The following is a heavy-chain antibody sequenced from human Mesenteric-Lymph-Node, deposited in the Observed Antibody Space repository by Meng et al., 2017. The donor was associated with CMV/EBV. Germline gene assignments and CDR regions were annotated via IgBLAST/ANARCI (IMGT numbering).Heavy chain of an antibody. CDR1: GGVFSSASYH. J-gene: IGHJ4*02. Sequence: SETLSLTCIVSGGVFSSASYHWNWTRQPPGKGLEWIGQTWFGRGTNYNSSLKSRLTISLDTSKNQFTLQLSSVTAADTAIYYCASLIAGGGGRGNWGQGTLVTVSS. D-gene: IGHD1-26*01. CDR2: TWFGRGT. CDR3: ASLIAGGGGRGN. V-gene: IGHV4-61*01.